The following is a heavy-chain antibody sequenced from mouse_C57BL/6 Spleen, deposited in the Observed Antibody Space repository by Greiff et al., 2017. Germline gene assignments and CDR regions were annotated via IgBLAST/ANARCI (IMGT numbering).Heavy chain of an antibody. Sequence: QVHVKQPGAELVRPGSSVKLSCKASGYPFTSYWMHWVKQRPIQGLEWIGNIDPSDSETYYNQKFKDKATLTVDKSSSTAYMQLISLTSEDSAVYYCARDGGYYFDDWGQGTTLTVSS. CDR3: ARDGGYYFDD. CDR1: GYPFTSYW. J-gene: IGHJ2*01. CDR2: IDPSDSET. V-gene: IGHV1-52*01.